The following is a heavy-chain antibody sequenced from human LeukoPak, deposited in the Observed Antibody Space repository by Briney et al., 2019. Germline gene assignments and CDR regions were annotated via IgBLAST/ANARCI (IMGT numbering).Heavy chain of an antibody. CDR3: ATGPHTYYYDSSGYYNFDY. Sequence: GGSLRLSCAASGFTFSSYAMSWVRQAPGKGLEWVSAISGSGGSTYYADSVKGRFTISRDNSKNTLYLQMNSLRAEDTAVYYCATGPHTYYYDSSGYYNFDYWGQGTLVTVSS. V-gene: IGHV3-23*01. D-gene: IGHD3-22*01. J-gene: IGHJ4*02. CDR1: GFTFSSYA. CDR2: ISGSGGST.